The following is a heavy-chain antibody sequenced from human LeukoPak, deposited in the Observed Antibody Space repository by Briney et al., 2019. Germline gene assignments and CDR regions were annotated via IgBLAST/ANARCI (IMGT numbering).Heavy chain of an antibody. D-gene: IGHD2-2*01. CDR2: IYYSGST. Sequence: SETLSLTCTVSGGSISSSSYYWGWIRQPPGKGLEWIGSIYYSGSTYYNPSLKSRVTISVDTSKNQFSLKLSSVTAADTAVYYCARYASIVVVPAANQRLNWFDPWGQGTLVTVSS. CDR1: GGSISSSSYY. CDR3: ARYASIVVVPAANQRLNWFDP. J-gene: IGHJ5*02. V-gene: IGHV4-39*01.